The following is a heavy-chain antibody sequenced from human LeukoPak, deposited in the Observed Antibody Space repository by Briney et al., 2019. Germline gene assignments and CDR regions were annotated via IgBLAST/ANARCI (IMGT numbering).Heavy chain of an antibody. J-gene: IGHJ4*02. V-gene: IGHV4-59*08. CDR3: ARSPWQQLALDY. D-gene: IGHD6-13*01. Sequence: PSETLSLTCTVSGGSISSYYWSWIRQPPGKGLEWIGYIYYSGSTNYNPSLKSRVTISVDTSKNQFSLKLSSVTAADTAVYYCARSPWQQLALDYWGQGTLVTVSS. CDR1: GGSISSYY. CDR2: IYYSGST.